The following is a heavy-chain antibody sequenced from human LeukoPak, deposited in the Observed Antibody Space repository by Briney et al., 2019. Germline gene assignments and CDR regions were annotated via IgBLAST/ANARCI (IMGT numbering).Heavy chain of an antibody. CDR3: ARYNSGWNDY. CDR2: ISSTSSLI. Sequence: GGSLRLSCAASGFTFSSFNMNWIRQAPGKGLEWVSSISSTSSLIWYADSLKGRFTISRDNAKNSLYLQMDSLRAEDTAIYYCARYNSGWNDYWGQGTLVTVSS. D-gene: IGHD6-19*01. J-gene: IGHJ4*02. CDR1: GFTFSSFN. V-gene: IGHV3-21*01.